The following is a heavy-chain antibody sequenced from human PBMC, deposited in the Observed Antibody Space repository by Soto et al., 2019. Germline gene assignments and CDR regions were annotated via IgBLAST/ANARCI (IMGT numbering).Heavy chain of an antibody. D-gene: IGHD4-17*01. CDR3: ARMQVTNFLDN. CDR2: IDWDDDT. J-gene: IGHJ4*02. Sequence: SGPTLVNPTQTLTLTCTFSGFSLSTSGMCVSWIRQPPGKALEWLARIDWDDDTYYTTSLRTRLTISKDTSKNQVVLTMTDMDPVDTATYYCARMQVTNFLDNWGQGTLVTVSS. CDR1: GFSLSTSGMC. V-gene: IGHV2-70*11.